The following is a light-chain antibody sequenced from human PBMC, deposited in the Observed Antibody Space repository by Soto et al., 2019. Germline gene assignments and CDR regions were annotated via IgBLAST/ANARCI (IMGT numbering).Light chain of an antibody. J-gene: IGKJ4*02. Sequence: DIQMTQSPSSLSASVGDRVTITCRASQSISTYLNWYQQKPGEAPKLLIYSASNLQTGVPSRFSGSGSGTDFTLTISSLRPEEFATYYCQQSYNSLLLTFGVGTKVE. CDR2: SAS. V-gene: IGKV1-39*01. CDR3: QQSYNSLLLT. CDR1: QSISTY.